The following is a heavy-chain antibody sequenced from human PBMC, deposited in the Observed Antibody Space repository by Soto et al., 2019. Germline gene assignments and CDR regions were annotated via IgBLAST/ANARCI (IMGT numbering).Heavy chain of an antibody. J-gene: IGHJ5*02. CDR3: ARALVVPAAITFWCDP. CDR2: IYYSGST. V-gene: IGHV4-31*03. CDR1: GGSISSGGYY. Sequence: QVQLQESGPGLVKPSQTLSLTCTVSGGSISSGGYYWSWIRQHPGKGLEWIGYIYYSGSTYYNPSLKSRVTISVDTSKNQFSLKLSSVTAADTAVYYCARALVVPAAITFWCDPWGQGTLVTVSS. D-gene: IGHD2-2*02.